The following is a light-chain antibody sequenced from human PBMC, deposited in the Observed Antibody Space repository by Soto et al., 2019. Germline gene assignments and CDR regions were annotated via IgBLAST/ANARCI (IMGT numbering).Light chain of an antibody. CDR2: GAS. V-gene: IGKV3-15*01. Sequence: EIVMTQSPATLSVSPGERATLSCRASQSVSSNLAWYQQKPGQAPRLLIYGASTRATGIPARFSGSGSGTEFTLTINSLAPEDFAIYYCHQRQSWPRKFGQGTKV. J-gene: IGKJ1*01. CDR1: QSVSSN. CDR3: HQRQSWPRK.